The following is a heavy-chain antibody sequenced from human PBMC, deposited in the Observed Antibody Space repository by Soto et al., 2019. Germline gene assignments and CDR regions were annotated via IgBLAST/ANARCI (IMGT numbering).Heavy chain of an antibody. J-gene: IGHJ5*02. CDR1: GGSFSDYY. Sequence: QVQLQQWGAGLLKPSETLSLTCAVYGGSFSDYYWSWIRQPPGKGLEWIGEINHSGSTNYNPSLKSRLTISVDTSKNQVSLNLRSATAADTAVYFCARGPWGYHDGQYMSYWFDHWGQGTLVTVSS. CDR2: INHSGST. D-gene: IGHD3-3*01. CDR3: ARGPWGYHDGQYMSYWFDH. V-gene: IGHV4-34*01.